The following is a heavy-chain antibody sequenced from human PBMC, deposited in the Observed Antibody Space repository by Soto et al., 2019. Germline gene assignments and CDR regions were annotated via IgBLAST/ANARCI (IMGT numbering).Heavy chain of an antibody. J-gene: IGHJ4*02. CDR3: AILSWFATTVTTLGYFDY. V-gene: IGHV4-39*01. D-gene: IGHD4-17*01. Sequence: PSETLSLTCTVSGGSISSSSYYWGWTRQPPGKGLEWIGSIYYSGSTYYNPSLKSRVTISVDTSKNQFPLKLSSVTAADTAVYYCAILSWFATTVTTLGYFDYWGQGTLVTVSS. CDR1: GGSISSSSYY. CDR2: IYYSGST.